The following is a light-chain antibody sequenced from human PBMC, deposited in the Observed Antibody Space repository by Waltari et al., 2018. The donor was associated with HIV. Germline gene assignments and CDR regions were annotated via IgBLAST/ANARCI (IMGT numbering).Light chain of an antibody. CDR3: CSYAGDNTWV. CDR1: GRDFGGYKL. CDR2: DVS. J-gene: IGLJ3*02. V-gene: IGLV2-23*02. Sequence: QSALTPPASVSGSPGQSIPIACTGTGRDFGGYKLAPWYRQHPGTAPTLMVYDVSKRPSGVSSRFSGSKSANTASLAISGLQAEDEADYYCCSYAGDNTWVFGGGTKVTVL.